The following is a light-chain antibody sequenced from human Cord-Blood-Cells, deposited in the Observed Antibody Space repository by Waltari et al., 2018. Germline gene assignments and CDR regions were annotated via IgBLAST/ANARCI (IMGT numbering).Light chain of an antibody. CDR2: GAP. CDR1: QSVGSSY. Sequence: EIVLTQSPGTLSLSPGEGATLSCRASQSVGSSYLAWYQQKPGQAPRLLISGAPSRATGIPDRFSGSGSGTDFTLTISRLEPEDFAVYYCQQYGSSPYTFGQGTKLEIK. CDR3: QQYGSSPYT. V-gene: IGKV3-20*01. J-gene: IGKJ2*01.